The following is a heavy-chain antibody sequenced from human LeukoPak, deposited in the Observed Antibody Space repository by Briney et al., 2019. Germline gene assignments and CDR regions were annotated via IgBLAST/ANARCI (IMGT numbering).Heavy chain of an antibody. CDR3: AKGPAPSYYYYYMDV. V-gene: IGHV3-23*01. CDR2: ISGSGGST. J-gene: IGHJ6*03. Sequence: GGSLRLSCAASGFTFSSYAMSWVRQAPGKGLEWVSAISGSGGSTYYADSVKGRFTISRDNSKNTPYLQMDSLRAEDTAVYYCAKGPAPSYYYYYMDVWGKGTTVTVSS. CDR1: GFTFSSYA.